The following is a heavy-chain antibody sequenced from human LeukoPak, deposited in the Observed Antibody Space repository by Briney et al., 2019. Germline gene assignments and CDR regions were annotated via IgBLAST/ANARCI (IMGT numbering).Heavy chain of an antibody. V-gene: IGHV3-23*01. CDR3: AKEKYQLLSIIDY. CDR1: GFTFSTSA. J-gene: IGHJ4*02. CDR2: ITSSGDHA. D-gene: IGHD2-2*01. Sequence: GGSLRLSCAASGFTFSTSAMSWVRQVPGKGLEWVSAITSSGDHAYYADSVRGRFTISRDNSKNTLYLRMDSLRPEDTALYYCAKEKYQLLSIIDYWGQGTLVTVSS.